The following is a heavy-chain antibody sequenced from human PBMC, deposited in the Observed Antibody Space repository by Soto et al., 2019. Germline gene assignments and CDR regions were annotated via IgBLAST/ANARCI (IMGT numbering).Heavy chain of an antibody. Sequence: QLQLQESGPGLVKPSETLSLTCTVSGGSISSSSYYWGWIRQPPGKGLEWLGNIYYSGRTYYNPSLNIRVTISVDTSRNHFSLKLSSVTAADTAVYFCARESTGCSGGSCSSAFDYWGQGHLVTVAS. J-gene: IGHJ4*02. CDR2: IYYSGRT. V-gene: IGHV4-39*02. CDR3: ARESTGCSGGSCSSAFDY. CDR1: GGSISSSSYY. D-gene: IGHD2-15*01.